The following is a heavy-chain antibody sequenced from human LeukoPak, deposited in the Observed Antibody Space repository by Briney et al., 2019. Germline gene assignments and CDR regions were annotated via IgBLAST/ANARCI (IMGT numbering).Heavy chain of an antibody. V-gene: IGHV3-53*04. D-gene: IGHD2-2*01. CDR3: ARDHCSSTSCYAFDY. CDR2: IYSGGST. Sequence: PGGSLRLSCAASGFTVSSNYMSWVRQAPGKGLEWVSVIYSGGSTYYADSVKGRFTISRHNSKNTLYLQMNSLRAEDTAVYYCARDHCSSTSCYAFDYWGQGTLVTVSS. J-gene: IGHJ4*02. CDR1: GFTVSSNY.